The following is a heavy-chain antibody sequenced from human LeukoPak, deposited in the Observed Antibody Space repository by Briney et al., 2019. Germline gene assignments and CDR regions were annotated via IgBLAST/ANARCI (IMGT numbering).Heavy chain of an antibody. CDR3: AREYYYDSSGTIDY. CDR1: GFIFSSYG. D-gene: IGHD3-22*01. CDR2: IWYDGSNK. V-gene: IGHV3-33*08. Sequence: GGSLRLSCAASGFIFSSYGMHWVRQAPGKGLEWVAVIWYDGSNKYYADSVKGRFTISRDNSKNTLYLQMNSLRAEDTAVYYCAREYYYDSSGTIDYWGQGTLVTVSS. J-gene: IGHJ4*02.